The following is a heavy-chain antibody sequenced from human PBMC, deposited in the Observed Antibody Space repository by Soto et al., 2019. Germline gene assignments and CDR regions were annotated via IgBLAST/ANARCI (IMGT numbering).Heavy chain of an antibody. CDR1: GYSFTRYL. D-gene: IGHD6-6*01. CDR2: IDPSDSYT. CDR3: ARHDGDSSSSGLYYYYGMDV. V-gene: IGHV5-10-1*01. J-gene: IGHJ6*02. Sequence: GESLNLSCKGSGYSFTRYLISWVRQMPGKGLEWMGRIDPSDSYTNYSPSFQGHVTISADKSISTAYLQWSSLKASDTAMYYCARHDGDSSSSGLYYYYGMDVWGQGTTVTVSS.